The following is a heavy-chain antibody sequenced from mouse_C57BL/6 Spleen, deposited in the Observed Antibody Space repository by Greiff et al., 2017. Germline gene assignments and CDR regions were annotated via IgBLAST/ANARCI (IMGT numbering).Heavy chain of an antibody. D-gene: IGHD2-4*01. CDR3: ARDYDYDYYAMDY. CDR1: GFTFSDYG. J-gene: IGHJ4*01. CDR2: ISSGSSTI. V-gene: IGHV5-17*01. Sequence: QRVESGGGLVKPGGSLKLSCAASGFTFSDYGMHWVRQAPEKGLEWVAYISSGSSTIYYADTVKGRFTISRDNAKNTLFLQMTSLRSEDTAMYYCARDYDYDYYAMDYWGQGTSVTVSS.